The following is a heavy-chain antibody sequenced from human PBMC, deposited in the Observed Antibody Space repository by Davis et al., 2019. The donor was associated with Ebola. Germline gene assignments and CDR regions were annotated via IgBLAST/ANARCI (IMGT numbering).Heavy chain of an antibody. J-gene: IGHJ2*01. CDR1: GFTFSSYS. Sequence: GESLKISCAASGFTFSSYSMNWVRQAPGKGLEWVSSISSSSSYIYYADSVKGRFTISRDNAKNSLYLQMNSLRAEDTAVYYCARMLTVTADHWYFDLWGRGTLVAVSS. D-gene: IGHD4-17*01. V-gene: IGHV3-21*01. CDR2: ISSSSSYI. CDR3: ARMLTVTADHWYFDL.